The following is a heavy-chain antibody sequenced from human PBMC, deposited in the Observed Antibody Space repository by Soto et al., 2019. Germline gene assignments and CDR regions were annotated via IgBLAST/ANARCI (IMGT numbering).Heavy chain of an antibody. D-gene: IGHD1-1*01. CDR3: ARGRYGDY. CDR1: CYTFTSFC. V-gene: IGHV1-18*01. Sequence: ASVKVFCKAFCYTFTSFCITWVRQAPGQRLEWKRWISAHNGNTDYAQRLQGRVIVTRDTSTSTAYMELRSLRSDDTAVYYCARGRYGDYWGQGALVTVSS. J-gene: IGHJ4*02. CDR2: ISAHNGNT.